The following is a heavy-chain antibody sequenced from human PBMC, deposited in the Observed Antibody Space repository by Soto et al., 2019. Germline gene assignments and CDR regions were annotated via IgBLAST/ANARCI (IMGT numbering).Heavy chain of an antibody. J-gene: IGHJ6*02. V-gene: IGHV3-23*01. CDR2: IGESGAST. D-gene: IGHD1-26*01. CDR3: AKDLGGADDNSYYFNTMDV. Sequence: GGSLRLSCVASGFTFSRFAMNWVRQAPGKGLEWVSSIGESGASTYYADSVKGRFTISRDNSKNTLYLQMNSLRAEDTAVYSCAKDLGGADDNSYYFNTMDVWGQGTTVTVSS. CDR1: GFTFSRFA.